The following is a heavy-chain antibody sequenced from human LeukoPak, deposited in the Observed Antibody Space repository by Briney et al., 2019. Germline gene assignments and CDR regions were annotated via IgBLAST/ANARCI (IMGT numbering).Heavy chain of an antibody. D-gene: IGHD3-10*01. Sequence: SETLSLTCVLYGGSSTNYYWSWIRRPPGKGLEWIGYIYYSGSTNYNPSLKSRVTISVGTSKNQFSLKLSSVTAADTAVYYCARSNRIRGVITDWGQGTLVTVSS. CDR1: GGSSTNYY. V-gene: IGHV4-59*01. CDR3: ARSNRIRGVITD. J-gene: IGHJ4*02. CDR2: IYYSGST.